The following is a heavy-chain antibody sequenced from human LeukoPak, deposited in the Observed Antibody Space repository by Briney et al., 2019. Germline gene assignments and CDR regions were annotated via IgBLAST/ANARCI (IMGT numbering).Heavy chain of an antibody. CDR2: IKHDGSEE. J-gene: IGHJ4*02. CDR3: ASAGSGLY. V-gene: IGHV3-7*01. D-gene: IGHD6-19*01. CDR1: GLSISGQW. Sequence: GESLRLSCVASGLSISGQWMNWVRQAPGQGLEWVANIKHDGSEEHYVDSVKGRFTISRDNAKNSLYLQMNSLRDEDTAVYYCASAGSGLYWGQGTLVTVSS.